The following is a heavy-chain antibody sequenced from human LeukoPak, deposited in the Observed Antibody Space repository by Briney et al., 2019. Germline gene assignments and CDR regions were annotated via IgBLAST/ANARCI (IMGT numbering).Heavy chain of an antibody. J-gene: IGHJ6*02. CDR3: ARDGYCSGGSCDQYYYYYGMDV. V-gene: IGHV1-18*01. D-gene: IGHD2-15*01. Sequence: GASVKDSCKASGYTFTSYGISWVRQAPAQGLEWVGWISAYNGNTNNAQKLLGRVIMTTDTSTSTAYMELRSLRSDDAAVYYCARDGYCSGGSCDQYYYYYGMDVWGQGTTVTVSS. CDR2: ISAYNGNT. CDR1: GYTFTSYG.